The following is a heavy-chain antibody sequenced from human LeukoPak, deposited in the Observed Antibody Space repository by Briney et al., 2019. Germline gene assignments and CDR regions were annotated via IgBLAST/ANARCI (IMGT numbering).Heavy chain of an antibody. CDR3: ARDHVVNGLVFDY. Sequence: GGSLRLSCAASGFTFNRHWMSWIRQAPGKGLEWVANINQDGSERQYVDSVKGRFTISRDNAKNSMYLQMNSLNVEDTAIYFCARDHVVNGLVFDYWGQGILVTVSS. CDR2: INQDGSER. CDR1: GFTFNRHW. V-gene: IGHV3-7*01. J-gene: IGHJ4*02. D-gene: IGHD2-15*01.